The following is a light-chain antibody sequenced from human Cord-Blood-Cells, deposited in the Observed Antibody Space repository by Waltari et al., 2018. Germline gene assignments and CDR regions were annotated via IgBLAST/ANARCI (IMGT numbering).Light chain of an antibody. J-gene: IGKJ2*01. V-gene: IGKV3-20*01. CDR2: GAS. Sequence: DTVLTRSPANLSLSPAERATLSCRASQSVSSSYLAWYQQKHDQAPRFLIYGASSRATGIPDRSSGSVSGTDFALTISRLEPDDFAVYYCQQYGSSPPYTFGQGTKLEIK. CDR3: QQYGSSPPYT. CDR1: QSVSSSY.